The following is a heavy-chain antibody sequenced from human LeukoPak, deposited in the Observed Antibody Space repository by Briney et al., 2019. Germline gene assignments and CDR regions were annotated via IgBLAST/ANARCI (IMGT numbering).Heavy chain of an antibody. V-gene: IGHV3-23*01. CDR2: ISGSGGST. Sequence: GGSLRLSCAASGFTFSSYAMSWVRQAPGKGLEWVSAISGSGGSTYYADSVKGRFTISRDNSKNTLYLQMNSLRAEDTAVYYCAKGRAGIQLWSYYFDYWGQETLVIVSS. CDR1: GFTFSSYA. J-gene: IGHJ4*02. CDR3: AKGRAGIQLWSYYFDY. D-gene: IGHD5-18*01.